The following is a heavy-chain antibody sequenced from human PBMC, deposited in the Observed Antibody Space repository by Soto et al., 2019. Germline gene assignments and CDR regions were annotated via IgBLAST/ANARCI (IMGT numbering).Heavy chain of an antibody. CDR1: GFTFSSYG. J-gene: IGHJ4*02. CDR3: ARYHYGSGIGFDY. D-gene: IGHD3-10*01. CDR2: IWYDGSNK. V-gene: IGHV3-33*01. Sequence: GSLRLSCAASGFTFSSYGMHWVRQAPGKGLEWVAVIWYDGSNKYYADSVKGRFTISRDNSKNTLYLQMNSLRAEDTAVYYCARYHYGSGIGFDYWGQGTLVTVSS.